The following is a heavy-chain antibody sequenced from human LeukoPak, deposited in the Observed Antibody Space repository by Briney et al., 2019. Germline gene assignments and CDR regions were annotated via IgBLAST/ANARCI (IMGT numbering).Heavy chain of an antibody. CDR2: IRSKAYGGTT. CDR1: GFTSGDYA. J-gene: IGHJ3*02. Sequence: PGGSLRLSCSASGFTSGDYAMNWFRQAPGKGLWWVGFIRSKAYGGTTEYTASVKGRFTISRDDSKSIAYLQMNSLKTEDTALYYCTRDRPRYDYGDYRDTFDIWGQGTMVTVSS. CDR3: TRDRPRYDYGDYRDTFDI. D-gene: IGHD4-17*01. V-gene: IGHV3-49*01.